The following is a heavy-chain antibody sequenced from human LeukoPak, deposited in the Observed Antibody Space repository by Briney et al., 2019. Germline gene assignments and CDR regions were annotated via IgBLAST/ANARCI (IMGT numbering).Heavy chain of an antibody. D-gene: IGHD6-19*01. CDR3: AREAVAGTQYNWFDP. Sequence: GASVKVSCKASGGTFSSYAISWVRQAPGQGLEWMGGIIPIFGTANYAQKFQGRVTITADESTSTAYMELNSLRSEDTAVYYCAREAVAGTQYNWFDPWGQGTLVTVSS. CDR1: GGTFSSYA. V-gene: IGHV1-69*13. CDR2: IIPIFGTA. J-gene: IGHJ5*02.